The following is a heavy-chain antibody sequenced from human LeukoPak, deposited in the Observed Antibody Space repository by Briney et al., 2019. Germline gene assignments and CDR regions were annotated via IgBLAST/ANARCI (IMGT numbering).Heavy chain of an antibody. D-gene: IGHD3-22*01. V-gene: IGHV1-69*05. CDR2: IIPIFGTA. Sequence: SVKVSCKASGYTFTSYAISWVRQAPGQGLEWMGRIIPIFGTANYAQKFQGRVTITTDESTSTAYMELSSLRSEDTAVYYCARGARGSSGYYDAFDIWGQGTMVTVSS. CDR3: ARGARGSSGYYDAFDI. J-gene: IGHJ3*02. CDR1: GYTFTSYA.